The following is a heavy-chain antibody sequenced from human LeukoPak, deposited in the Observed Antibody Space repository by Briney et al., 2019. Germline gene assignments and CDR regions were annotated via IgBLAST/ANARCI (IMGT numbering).Heavy chain of an antibody. D-gene: IGHD3-3*01. CDR3: ARDPTSGSEYFDY. CDR1: GATFTSYA. Sequence: VKLSCKASGATFTSYAISWVRQSPGHGLEWMGGIIPIFGTANNEHTFQGRVTVTTDESTSTAYMELSSLRSEDTAVYYCARDPTSGSEYFDYWGQGTLVTVSS. CDR2: IIPIFGTA. V-gene: IGHV1-69*13. J-gene: IGHJ4*02.